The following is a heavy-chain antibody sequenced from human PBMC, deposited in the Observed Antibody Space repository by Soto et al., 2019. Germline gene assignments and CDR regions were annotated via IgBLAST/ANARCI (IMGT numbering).Heavy chain of an antibody. V-gene: IGHV5-51*01. D-gene: IGHD2-2*01. CDR3: ARGDYCSSTSCYRGRHDAFDI. CDR1: GYSFTSYW. CDR2: IYPGDSDT. Sequence: GESLKISCKGSGYSFTSYWIGWVRQMPGKGLEWMGIIYPGDSDTRYSPSFQGQVTISADKSISTAYLQWSSLKASDTAMYYCARGDYCSSTSCYRGRHDAFDIWGQGTMVTVSS. J-gene: IGHJ3*02.